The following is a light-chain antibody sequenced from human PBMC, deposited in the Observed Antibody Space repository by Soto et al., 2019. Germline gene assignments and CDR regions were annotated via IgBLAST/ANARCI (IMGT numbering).Light chain of an antibody. Sequence: DIQMTQSPSSLSASVGDRVTITCRASQGIRNDLDWYQQKPGKAPKRLIYAASSLPSGVPSRCSGSGSGTEFTLTISSLQPEDFATYYCLQHNTYPYTFGPGTKVDIE. CDR3: LQHNTYPYT. J-gene: IGKJ3*01. CDR2: AAS. V-gene: IGKV1-17*01. CDR1: QGIRND.